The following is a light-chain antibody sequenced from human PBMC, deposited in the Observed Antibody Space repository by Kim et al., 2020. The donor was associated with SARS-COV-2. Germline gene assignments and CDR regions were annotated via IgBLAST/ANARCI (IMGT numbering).Light chain of an antibody. CDR1: ESVSINN. Sequence: SQGQGATPSCRASESVSINNLAWYQQKPGQAPRLLISDTSSRATGIPDRFSGGGSGTDFTLTISRLEPEDFAVYHCKQYADLPYTFGEGTKVDIK. V-gene: IGKV3-20*01. CDR3: KQYADLPYT. CDR2: DTS. J-gene: IGKJ2*01.